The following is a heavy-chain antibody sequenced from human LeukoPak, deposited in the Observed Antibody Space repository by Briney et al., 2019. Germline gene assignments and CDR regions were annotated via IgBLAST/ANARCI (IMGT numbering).Heavy chain of an antibody. CDR3: ASGIGDYGDYRRPYFDY. Sequence: PGGSLRLSCVASGFTFSTYAMHRVPQVPAKGVEWVAVISYDGSNIYYADSVKGRFTISRDNSKNTLYLQMNSLRAEDTAVYYCASGIGDYGDYRRPYFDYWGQGTLVTVSS. CDR1: GFTFSTYA. D-gene: IGHD4-17*01. CDR2: ISYDGSNI. V-gene: IGHV3-30*04. J-gene: IGHJ4*02.